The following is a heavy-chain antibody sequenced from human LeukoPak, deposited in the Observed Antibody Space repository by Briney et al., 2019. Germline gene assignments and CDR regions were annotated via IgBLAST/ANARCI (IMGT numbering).Heavy chain of an antibody. CDR2: ISYDGSNK. J-gene: IGHJ3*02. D-gene: IGHD5-12*01. CDR3: ARSGATSGAFDI. V-gene: IGHV3-30*03. Sequence: GGSLRLSCAASGFTFSSYNMNWVRQAPGKGLEWVAVISYDGSNKYYADSVKGRFTISRDNSKNTLYLQMNSLRAEDTAVYYCARSGATSGAFDIWGQGTMVTVSS. CDR1: GFTFSSYN.